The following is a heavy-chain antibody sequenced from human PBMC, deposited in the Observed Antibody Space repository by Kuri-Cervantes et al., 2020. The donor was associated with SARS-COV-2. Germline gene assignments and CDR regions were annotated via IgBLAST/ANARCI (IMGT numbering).Heavy chain of an antibody. V-gene: IGHV4-34*01. CDR2: INHSGST. CDR3: ARVGGYCSSTSCYNHAFDI. Sequence: SQTLSLTCAVYGGSFSGYYWSWIRQPPGKGLEWIGEINHSGSTNYNPSLKSRVTISADTSKNQFSLKLSSVTAADTAVYYCARVGGYCSSTSCYNHAFDIWGQGTMVTVSS. CDR1: GGSFSGYY. J-gene: IGHJ3*02. D-gene: IGHD2-2*02.